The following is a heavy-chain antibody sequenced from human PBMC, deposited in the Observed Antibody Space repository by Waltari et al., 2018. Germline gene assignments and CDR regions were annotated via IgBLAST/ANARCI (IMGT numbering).Heavy chain of an antibody. J-gene: IGHJ4*02. CDR1: GFTFSSAW. CDR2: IKPDGSET. CDR3: SVSLNS. V-gene: IGHV3-7*01. Sequence: EVQLVESGGGLVQPGESLRLSCGASGFTFSSAWMDWVRQAPGKGLEWVANIKPDGSETHYVDSVQGRFTISRDNAQNLLYLQMNSLRAEDAAVYYCSVSLNSWGQGTLVTVSS.